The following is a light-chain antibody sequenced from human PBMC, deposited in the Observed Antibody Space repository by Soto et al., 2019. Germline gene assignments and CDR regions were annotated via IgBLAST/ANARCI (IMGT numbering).Light chain of an antibody. V-gene: IGLV1-44*01. J-gene: IGLJ1*01. CDR3: AAGDDTLNGYF. Sequence: QSVLTQPFSASATPGQRVTISCSGSNSNIGSNTVDWYQHLPGTAPRLLIYSNNQRPSGVPDRFSGSKSGTSASLAISGHQSEDEADYSCAAGDDTLNGYFFGIGTKVTAL. CDR2: SNN. CDR1: NSNIGSNT.